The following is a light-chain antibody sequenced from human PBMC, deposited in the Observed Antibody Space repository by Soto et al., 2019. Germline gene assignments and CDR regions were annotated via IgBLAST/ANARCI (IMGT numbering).Light chain of an antibody. Sequence: DIQMTQSPSTLSASVGDRVTITCRASQSISSWLAWYQQKPGKAPKLLIYKASSLESGVPSRSTGSGSGTEFTLTISSLQPDDFATYYCQQYNSYSCTFGQGTKVEIK. CDR3: QQYNSYSCT. J-gene: IGKJ1*01. CDR1: QSISSW. CDR2: KAS. V-gene: IGKV1-5*03.